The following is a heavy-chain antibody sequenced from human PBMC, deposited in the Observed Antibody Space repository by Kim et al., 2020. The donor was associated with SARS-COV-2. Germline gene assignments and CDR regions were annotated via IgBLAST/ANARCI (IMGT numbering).Heavy chain of an antibody. D-gene: IGHD5-12*01. J-gene: IGHJ3*02. CDR2: ISSSSSYI. CDR3: ARDGYKHDAYDI. Sequence: GGSLRLSCAASGFTFSSYSMNWVRQAPGKGLEWVSSISSSSSYIYYADSVKGRFTISRDNAKNSLYLQMNSPRAEDTAVYYCARDGYKHDAYDIWGQRTMVSVSS. CDR1: GFTFSSYS. V-gene: IGHV3-21*01.